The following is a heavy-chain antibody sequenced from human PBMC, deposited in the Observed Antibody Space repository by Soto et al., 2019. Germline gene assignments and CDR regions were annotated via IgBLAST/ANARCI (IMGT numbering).Heavy chain of an antibody. CDR3: ARGRYNYGGMDV. CDR2: IFHSGST. J-gene: IGHJ6*02. V-gene: IGHV4-59*01. Sequence: QVQLQESGPGPVKPSDTLSLTCTVSGGSISSYYWSWIRQPPGKGLEWIGHIFHSGSTNYDASLKSRVTISVDTSKNQFSLKVTSVSTADTGVYYCARGRYNYGGMDVWGQGTTVTVSS. D-gene: IGHD5-18*01. CDR1: GGSISSYY.